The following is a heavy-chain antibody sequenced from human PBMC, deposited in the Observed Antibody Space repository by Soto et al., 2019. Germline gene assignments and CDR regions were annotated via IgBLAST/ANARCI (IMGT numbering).Heavy chain of an antibody. CDR1: GDSVSSNSAA. D-gene: IGHD2-2*01. CDR2: TYYRSKRYN. V-gene: IGHV6-1*01. J-gene: IGHJ4*02. CDR3: ARGNPWYCSSTSCPYYFDY. Sequence: SQTLSLTCAISGDSVSSNSAAWNWIRQSPSRGLEWLGRTYYRSKRYNDYAVSVKSRITINPDTSKNQFSLQLNSVTPEDTAVYYCARGNPWYCSSTSCPYYFDYWGQGTLVTVSS.